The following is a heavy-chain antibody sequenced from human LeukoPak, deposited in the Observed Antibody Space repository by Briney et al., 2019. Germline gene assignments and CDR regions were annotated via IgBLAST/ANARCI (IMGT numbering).Heavy chain of an antibody. V-gene: IGHV4-34*01. CDR2: INHSGST. Sequence: SETLSLTCAVYGGSLSGYYWSWIRQPPGKGLEWIGEINHSGSTNYNPSLKSRVTISVDTSKNQFSLKLSSVTAADTAVYYRARGLLHYDFWSGQPGPQYYFDYWGQGTLVTVSS. J-gene: IGHJ4*02. CDR1: GGSLSGYY. D-gene: IGHD3-3*01. CDR3: ARGLLHYDFWSGQPGPQYYFDY.